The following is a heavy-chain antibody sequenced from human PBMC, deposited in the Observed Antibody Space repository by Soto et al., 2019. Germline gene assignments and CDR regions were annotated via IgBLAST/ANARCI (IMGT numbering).Heavy chain of an antibody. J-gene: IGHJ4*02. CDR2: IYWDEDK. Sequence: QITLKESGPTLVKPTQTLTLTCTFSGFSLSTIGVGVGWFRQSPGKALEWLALIYWDEDKRYSPSLKSRLTITKDTSKNQVVLTMTNMDPVETASYCCALQRYGEFDYWGQGTLVTVSS. CDR1: GFSLSTIGVG. D-gene: IGHD5-18*01. CDR3: ALQRYGEFDY. V-gene: IGHV2-5*02.